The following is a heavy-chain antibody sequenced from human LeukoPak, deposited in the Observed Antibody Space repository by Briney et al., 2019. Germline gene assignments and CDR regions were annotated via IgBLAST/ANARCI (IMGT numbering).Heavy chain of an antibody. V-gene: IGHV3-23*01. CDR3: AKGNSGSCYGHIDY. CDR1: GFTFSSYA. CDR2: IRGSGDST. Sequence: GGSLRLSCAASGFTFSSYAMGWVRQAPGKGLEWVSIIRGSGDSTYCGDSVKGRFTISRDNSKNTLYLQMNSLRAEDTAIYYCAKGNSGSCYGHIDYWGQGTLVTVSS. D-gene: IGHD1-26*01. J-gene: IGHJ4*02.